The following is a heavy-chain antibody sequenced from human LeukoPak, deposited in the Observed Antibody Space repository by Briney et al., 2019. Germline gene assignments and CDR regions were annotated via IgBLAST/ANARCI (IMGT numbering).Heavy chain of an antibody. CDR1: GFTFSNST. D-gene: IGHD6-6*01. V-gene: IGHV3-30-3*01. J-gene: IGHJ3*02. CDR2: ISYDGSKN. Sequence: PGGSLILSCAASGFTFSNSTVHWVRRAPGKGLEGVAVISYDGSKNYYADSVKGRFTISRDNSKNTLYLQMNSLRAEDTAVYYCARVRVGARLIDAFDIWGQGTMVTVSS. CDR3: ARVRVGARLIDAFDI.